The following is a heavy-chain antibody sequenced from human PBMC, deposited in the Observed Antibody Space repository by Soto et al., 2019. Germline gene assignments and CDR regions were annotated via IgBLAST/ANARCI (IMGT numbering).Heavy chain of an antibody. J-gene: IGHJ4*02. V-gene: IGHV3-23*01. D-gene: IGHD6-13*01. CDR1: GFTFSSYA. CDR3: AKSPYSSSWYYFDY. CDR2: ISGSGGST. Sequence: EVQLLESGGGLVQPGGSLRLSCAASGFTFSSYAMSWVRQAPGKGLEWVSGISGSGGSTDYADSVKGRFTISRDNSKNTLYLQMDSLRAEDTAVYYCAKSPYSSSWYYFDYWGQGTLVTVSS.